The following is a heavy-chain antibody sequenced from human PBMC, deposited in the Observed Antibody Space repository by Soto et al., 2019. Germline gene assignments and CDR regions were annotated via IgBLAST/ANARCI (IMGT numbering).Heavy chain of an antibody. CDR1: GDSINSNHW. CDR3: ARQEVPAAIGYYSCAMDV. J-gene: IGHJ6*02. CDR2: ISHSGST. D-gene: IGHD2-2*01. Sequence: SETLALTCAVSGDSINSNHWWNWVRQPPGKGLEWIGQISHSGSTNYNPSLTSRVTISVDKSKNHFSLKVTSVTAADTAMYYCARQEVPAAIGYYSCAMDVSCQGPTVTVS. V-gene: IGHV4-4*02.